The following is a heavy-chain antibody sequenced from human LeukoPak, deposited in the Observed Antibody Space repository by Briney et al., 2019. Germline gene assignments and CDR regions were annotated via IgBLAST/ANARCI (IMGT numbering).Heavy chain of an antibody. CDR2: IYYSGST. V-gene: IGHV4-39*07. D-gene: IGHD6-19*01. CDR3: ARGGQWLVPFDY. J-gene: IGHJ4*02. CDR1: GGSISSGSYY. Sequence: SETLSLTCTVSGGSISSGSYYWSWIRQPAGKGLEWIGSIYYSGSTYYNPSLKSRVTISVDTSKNQFSLKLSSVTAADTAVYYCARGGQWLVPFDYWGQGTLVTVSS.